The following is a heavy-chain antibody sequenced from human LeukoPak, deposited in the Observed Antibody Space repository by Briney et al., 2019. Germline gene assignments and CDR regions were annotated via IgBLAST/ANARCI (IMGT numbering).Heavy chain of an antibody. CDR3: QRITIFGVIIDFDY. CDR1: GGTFSSYA. J-gene: IGHJ4*02. CDR2: ISVNNGNT. V-gene: IGHV1-18*01. Sequence: ASVKVSCKASGGTFSSYAISWVRQAPGQGLEWMGWISVNNGNTHYAQSFQDRLTMTTDTSTSTAYLEVRSLRYDDTAIYYCQRITIFGVIIDFDYWGQGTLVTVSS. D-gene: IGHD3-3*01.